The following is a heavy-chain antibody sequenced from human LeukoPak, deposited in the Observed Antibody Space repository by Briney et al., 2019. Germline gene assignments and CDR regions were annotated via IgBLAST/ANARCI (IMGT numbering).Heavy chain of an antibody. Sequence: PGGSLRLSCAASNFSFSTYGMYWVRQAPGKGLEWVSFIRHDGSQKYYADSVRGRFSISRDNSKNTLYLQMHSLRTEDTAVYHCAKISRYYDSNGYPDYWGQGTLVTVSS. D-gene: IGHD3-22*01. CDR2: IRHDGSQK. CDR1: NFSFSTYG. CDR3: AKISRYYDSNGYPDY. J-gene: IGHJ4*02. V-gene: IGHV3-30*02.